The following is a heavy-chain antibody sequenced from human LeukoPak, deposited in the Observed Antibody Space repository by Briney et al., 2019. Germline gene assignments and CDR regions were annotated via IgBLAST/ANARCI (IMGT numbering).Heavy chain of an antibody. D-gene: IGHD6-6*01. Sequence: GGSLRLSCAASGFTFPNYAMSWVRQAPGKGLEWVSYISSTSSTVYYADSVKGRFTISRDNVKNSLYLQMNSLRAEDTAVYYCARGRDSSSSYPGYWGQGTLVTVSS. CDR3: ARGRDSSSSYPGY. CDR1: GFTFPNYA. V-gene: IGHV3-48*01. J-gene: IGHJ4*02. CDR2: ISSTSSTV.